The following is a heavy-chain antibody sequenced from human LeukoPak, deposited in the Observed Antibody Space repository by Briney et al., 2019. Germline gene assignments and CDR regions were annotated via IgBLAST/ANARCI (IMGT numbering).Heavy chain of an antibody. CDR1: GGSFSGYY. CDR3: ARAPTLLRYFDCSSEV. V-gene: IGHV4-34*01. Sequence: SETLSLTCAVYGGSFSGYYWSWIRQPPGKGLEWIGEINHSGSTNYNPSLKSRVTISVDTSKNQFSLKLSSVTAADTAVYYCARAPTLLRYFDCSSEVSGKETPRTVSS. CDR2: INHSGST. J-gene: IGHJ6*01. D-gene: IGHD3-9*01.